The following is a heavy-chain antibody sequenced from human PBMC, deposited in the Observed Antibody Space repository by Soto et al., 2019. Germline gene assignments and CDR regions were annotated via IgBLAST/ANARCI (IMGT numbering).Heavy chain of an antibody. V-gene: IGHV3-23*01. CDR2: ISATVGAT. J-gene: IGHJ5*01. Sequence: PGGSLRLSCSASGFKFSSYDMSWVRQAPGQGLEWVSLISATVGATYYADSVKGRFTISRDNSDNTLYLQVHSLRAEDTAVYYCAKDRRAGGNSAFYFDFWGQGAQVIVSS. CDR3: AKDRRAGGNSAFYFDF. D-gene: IGHD3-16*01. CDR1: GFKFSSYD.